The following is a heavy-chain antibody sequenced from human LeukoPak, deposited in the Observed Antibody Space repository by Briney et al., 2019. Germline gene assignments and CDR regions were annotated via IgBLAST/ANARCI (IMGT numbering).Heavy chain of an antibody. D-gene: IGHD6-19*01. Sequence: ASVKVSCKVSGYTLTELSMHWVRQAPGKGLEWMGGFDPEDGETIYAQKFQGRVTITADESTSTAYMELSSLRSEDTAVYYCASTPLYSSGWYNGPRYFDYWGQGTLVTVSS. CDR2: FDPEDGET. J-gene: IGHJ4*02. CDR1: GYTLTELS. CDR3: ASTPLYSSGWYNGPRYFDY. V-gene: IGHV1-24*01.